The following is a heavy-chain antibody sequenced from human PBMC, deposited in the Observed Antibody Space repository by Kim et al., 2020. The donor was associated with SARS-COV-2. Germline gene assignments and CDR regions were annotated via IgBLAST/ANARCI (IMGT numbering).Heavy chain of an antibody. CDR3: ARVVAAAGRDAFDI. D-gene: IGHD6-13*01. Sequence: ADSVKGRFTISRDNAKNSLYLQMNSLRAEDTAVYYCARVVAAAGRDAFDIWGQGTMVTVSS. J-gene: IGHJ3*02. V-gene: IGHV3-21*01.